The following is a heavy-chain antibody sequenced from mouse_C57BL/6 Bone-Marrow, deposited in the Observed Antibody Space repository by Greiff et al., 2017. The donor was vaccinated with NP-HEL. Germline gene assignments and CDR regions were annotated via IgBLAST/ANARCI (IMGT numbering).Heavy chain of an antibody. CDR1: GFTFSSYG. Sequence: EVQGVESGGDLVKPGGSLKLSCAASGFTFSSYGMSWVRQTPDKRLEWVATISSGGSYTYYPDSVKGRFTISRDNAKNTLYLQMSSLKSEDTAMYYCARQGKGPWFAYWGQGTLVTVSA. CDR2: ISSGGSYT. J-gene: IGHJ3*01. V-gene: IGHV5-6*01. CDR3: ARQGKGPWFAY.